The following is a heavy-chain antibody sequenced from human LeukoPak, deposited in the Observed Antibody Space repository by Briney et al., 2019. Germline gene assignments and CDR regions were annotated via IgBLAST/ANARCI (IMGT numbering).Heavy chain of an antibody. J-gene: IGHJ5*02. D-gene: IGHD3-10*01. V-gene: IGHV1-46*01. CDR1: GYTFTSYY. CDR3: ARDSLSRRFGELSSWFDP. Sequence: GASVKVSCKASGYTFTSYYMHWVRQAPGQGLEWMGIINPSGGNTNYAQKLQGRVTMTTDTSTSTAYMELRSLRSDDTAVYYCARDSLSRRFGELSSWFDPWGQGTLVTVSS. CDR2: INPSGGNT.